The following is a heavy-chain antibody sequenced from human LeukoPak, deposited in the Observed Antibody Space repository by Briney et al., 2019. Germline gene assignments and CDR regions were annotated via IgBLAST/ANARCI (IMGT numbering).Heavy chain of an antibody. Sequence: SETLSLTCTFSGGSISSHYWSWIRQPPGKGLEWIGHVDNSGSTNYNPSLRSRVTISLDTSKNQFSLKVNTVTAADTAVYYCASDMGQYYDSSGYYSWYFDLWGRSTLVTVSS. D-gene: IGHD3-22*01. CDR1: GGSISSHY. J-gene: IGHJ2*01. CDR2: VDNSGST. CDR3: ASDMGQYYDSSGYYSWYFDL. V-gene: IGHV4-59*11.